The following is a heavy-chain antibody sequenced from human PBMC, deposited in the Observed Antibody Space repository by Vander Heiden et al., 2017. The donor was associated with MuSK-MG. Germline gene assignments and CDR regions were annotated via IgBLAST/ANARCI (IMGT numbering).Heavy chain of an antibody. CDR1: GFTFSSYW. Sequence: EVHLVESGGGLVQPGESLRLSCAASGFTFSSYWMSWVRQAPGKGLEWVANIKQDGSENYYGDAVKGRFTISRDNAKNSLYLQMNNLRAEDTAVYYCARGVRWFDYWGQGMLVTVAS. D-gene: IGHD3-3*01. CDR3: ARGVRWFDY. J-gene: IGHJ4*02. V-gene: IGHV3-7*04. CDR2: IKQDGSEN.